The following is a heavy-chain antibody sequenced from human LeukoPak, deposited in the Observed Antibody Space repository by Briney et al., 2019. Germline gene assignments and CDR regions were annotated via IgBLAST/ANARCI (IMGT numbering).Heavy chain of an antibody. CDR3: TRDQVGGDRGALYGMDV. Sequence: SQTLSLTCAISGDSVSSNSAAWNWIRQSPSRGLEWLGRTYYRSKWYNDYAVSVKSRITINPDTSKNQFSLQLNSVTPEDTAVYYCTRDQVGGDRGALYGMDVWGQGTTVTVSS. J-gene: IGHJ6*02. V-gene: IGHV6-1*01. D-gene: IGHD3-10*01. CDR1: GDSVSSNSAA. CDR2: TYYRSKWYN.